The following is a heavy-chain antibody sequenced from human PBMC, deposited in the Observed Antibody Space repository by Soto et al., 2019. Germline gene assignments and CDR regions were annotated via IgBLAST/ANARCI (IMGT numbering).Heavy chain of an antibody. V-gene: IGHV3-15*07. Sequence: EVQLVESGGGLVKPGGSLRLSCAASGFTFSNAWMNWVRQAPGKGLEWVGRIKSKTDGGTTDYAAPVKGRFTISRDDSKNTLYLQMNSLKTEDTAVYYCTTLGAFFGVVQTDAFDIWGQGTMGTVSS. D-gene: IGHD3-3*01. CDR1: GFTFSNAW. CDR2: IKSKTDGGTT. J-gene: IGHJ3*02. CDR3: TTLGAFFGVVQTDAFDI.